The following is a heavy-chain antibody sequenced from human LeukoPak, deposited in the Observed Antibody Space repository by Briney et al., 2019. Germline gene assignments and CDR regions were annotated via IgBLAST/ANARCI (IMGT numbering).Heavy chain of an antibody. V-gene: IGHV1-8*01. CDR1: GYSFTTRD. CDR3: ARAKSPRFHYYGLDV. Sequence: ASVKVSCQASGYSFTTRDINWLRQVPGQGPEWMGTMDAAMDLTDYAQKFQGRVTMTWNTGINTAYLEVSGLKFDDTAVYYCARAKSPRFHYYGLDVWGQGTMVTVSS. CDR2: MDAAMDLT. J-gene: IGHJ6*02.